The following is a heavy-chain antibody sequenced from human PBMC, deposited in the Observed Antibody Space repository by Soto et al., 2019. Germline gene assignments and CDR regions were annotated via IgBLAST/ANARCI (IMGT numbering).Heavy chain of an antibody. D-gene: IGHD3-10*01. Sequence: EVQLVESGGGLVQSGGSLRLSCAASGFTFSSYWMHWVRQAPGKGLVWVSRIKGDGISTNYADSVKGRFTISRDNAKDTVFLKMDGLSGDDPAVYYCARGAMGNYYGDYWGQGTLVTVSS. V-gene: IGHV3-74*01. J-gene: IGHJ4*02. CDR3: ARGAMGNYYGDY. CDR1: GFTFSSYW. CDR2: IKGDGIST.